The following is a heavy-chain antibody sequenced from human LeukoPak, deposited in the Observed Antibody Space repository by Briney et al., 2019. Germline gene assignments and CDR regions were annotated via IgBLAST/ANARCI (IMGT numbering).Heavy chain of an antibody. CDR1: GGSISSYY. D-gene: IGHD3-22*01. J-gene: IGHJ5*02. Sequence: SETLSLHCTVSGGSISSYYWSWIRQPPGKGLEWIGYIYYSGSTNYNPSLKSRVTISVDTSKNQFSLKLSSVTAADTAVYYCARHHPSWYYYDSSGYPTLGWFDPWGQGTLLTVSS. CDR2: IYYSGST. V-gene: IGHV4-59*08. CDR3: ARHHPSWYYYDSSGYPTLGWFDP.